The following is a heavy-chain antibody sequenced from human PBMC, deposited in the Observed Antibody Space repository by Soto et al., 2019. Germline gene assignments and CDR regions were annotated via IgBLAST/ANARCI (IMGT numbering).Heavy chain of an antibody. V-gene: IGHV3-74*01. CDR3: ARPHTTTVGF. CDR1: GLTLSNYW. J-gene: IGHJ4*02. D-gene: IGHD4-17*01. CDR2: INGDGSST. Sequence: PGGSLRLSCAASGLTLSNYWMHWVRQAPGKGLVWVSRINGDGSSTIYADSVKGRFTISRDNAKNTLYLQMNSLRAEDTAVYYCARPHTTTVGFWGQGALVTVSS.